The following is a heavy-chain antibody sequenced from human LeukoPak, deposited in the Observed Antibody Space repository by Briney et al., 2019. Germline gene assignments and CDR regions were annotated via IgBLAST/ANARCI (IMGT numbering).Heavy chain of an antibody. D-gene: IGHD6-19*01. CDR1: DSTSITI. Sequence: PGGSLRLSCAASDSTSITIRLTGSPQAPGRGLELVSSISSSSSYIYYADSVKGRFTISRDNAKNSLYLQMNSLRAEDTAVYYCARSGGGGGDYWGQGTLVTVSS. V-gene: IGHV3-21*01. CDR3: ARSGGGGGDY. J-gene: IGHJ4*02. CDR2: ISSSSSYI.